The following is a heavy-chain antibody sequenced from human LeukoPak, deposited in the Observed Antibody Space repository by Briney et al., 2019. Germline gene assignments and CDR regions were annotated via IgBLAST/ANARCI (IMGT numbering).Heavy chain of an antibody. J-gene: IGHJ6*02. D-gene: IGHD6-13*01. CDR2: ISYDGSNK. Sequence: GGSLSLSCAASGFTFSSYAMHWVRQAPGKGLEWVAVISYDGSNKYYADSVKGRFTISRDNSKNTLYLQMNSLRAEDTAVYYCARVSQAGIGNYYGMDVWGQGTTVTVSS. V-gene: IGHV3-30-3*01. CDR3: ARVSQAGIGNYYGMDV. CDR1: GFTFSSYA.